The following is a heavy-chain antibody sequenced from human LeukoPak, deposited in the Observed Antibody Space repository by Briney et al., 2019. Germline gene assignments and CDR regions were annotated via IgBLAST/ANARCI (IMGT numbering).Heavy chain of an antibody. J-gene: IGHJ4*02. CDR2: IDSDGSTT. CDR3: VRQRRYCSGDSCYQRTFDY. D-gene: IGHD2-15*01. V-gene: IGHV3-74*03. CDR1: GFTFSNCW. Sequence: GGSLRLSCAASGFTFSNCWMHWVRQAPGKGLEWVSRIDSDGSTTKYADSVKGRFTISRDNAKNTVYLQMNSLRAEDTAVYYCVRQRRYCSGDSCYQRTFDYWGQGTLVTVSS.